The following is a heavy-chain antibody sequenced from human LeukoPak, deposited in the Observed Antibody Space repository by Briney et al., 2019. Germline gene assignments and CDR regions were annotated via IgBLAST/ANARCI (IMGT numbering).Heavy chain of an antibody. CDR3: ARFGYVAAVDV. CDR1: GFSFSAYW. V-gene: IGHV3-7*01. CDR2: INPAGSET. Sequence: GGSLRLSCAASGFSFSAYWMTWVRQAPGTGLEWVANINPAGSETYYVDPVKGRFSISRDNAKNLVYLQMNSLRAEDTAVYHCARFGYVAAVDVWGQGTLVTVSS. D-gene: IGHD2-15*01. J-gene: IGHJ4*02.